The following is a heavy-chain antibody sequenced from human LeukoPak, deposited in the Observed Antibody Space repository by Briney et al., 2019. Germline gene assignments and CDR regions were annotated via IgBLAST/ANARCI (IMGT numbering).Heavy chain of an antibody. CDR1: GGSISSYY. Sequence: SETLSLTCTVSGGSISSYYWNWIRQAPGKGLEWIGYIYSSGSTNYNPSLKSRVTISVDTSKNQFSLELNSVTAADTAVYYCARGPTRVYVDYWGQGSLVTVSS. V-gene: IGHV4-59*01. J-gene: IGHJ4*02. CDR3: ARGPTRVYVDY. CDR2: IYSSGST.